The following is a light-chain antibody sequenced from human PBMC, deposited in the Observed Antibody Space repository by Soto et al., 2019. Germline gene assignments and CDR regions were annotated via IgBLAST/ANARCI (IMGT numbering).Light chain of an antibody. CDR1: QSISWW. J-gene: IGKJ1*01. CDR3: QQYNDYPWT. V-gene: IGKV1-5*01. Sequence: DIQMPQSPSTLSASVGDRVTITCRASQSISWWLAWYQQKPGKAPNLLIYDVSTLQSGVPSRFSGSGSGTEFTLTISRLQPDDFATYSCQQYNDYPWTFGQGTKVEIK. CDR2: DVS.